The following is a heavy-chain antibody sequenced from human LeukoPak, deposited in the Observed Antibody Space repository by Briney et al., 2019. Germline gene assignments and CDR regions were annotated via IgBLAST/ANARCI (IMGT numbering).Heavy chain of an antibody. CDR3: ARALVVPAVTFDY. CDR1: GFTFSSYS. Sequence: GGSLRLSCAASGFTFSSYSMNWVRQAPGKGLEWVANIKQDGSEKYYVDSVKGRFTISRDNAKNSLYLQMNSLRAEDTAVYYCARALVVPAVTFDYWGQGTLVTVSS. CDR2: IKQDGSEK. D-gene: IGHD2-2*01. J-gene: IGHJ4*02. V-gene: IGHV3-7*03.